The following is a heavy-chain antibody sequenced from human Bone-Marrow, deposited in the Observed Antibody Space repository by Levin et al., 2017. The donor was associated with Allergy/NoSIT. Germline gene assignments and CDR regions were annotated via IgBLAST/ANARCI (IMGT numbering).Heavy chain of an antibody. V-gene: IGHV4-61*02. CDR3: ARDRLASLYYYSMDV. J-gene: IGHJ6*03. Sequence: SQNLSLTCSVSGGSISSGRYYFTWVRQSAGKGLEWIGRIYTTGSTNYNPSLESRVTISRDTFKKEVYLTLSSVTAADTAVYYCARDRLASLYYYSMDVWGRGTTVIVSS. CDR2: IYTTGST. CDR1: GGSISSGRYY.